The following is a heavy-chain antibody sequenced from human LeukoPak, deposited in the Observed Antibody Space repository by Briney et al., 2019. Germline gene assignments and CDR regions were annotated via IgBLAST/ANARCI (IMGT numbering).Heavy chain of an antibody. CDR3: ARGALPSYSSSWYSNLRYFDY. J-gene: IGHJ4*02. CDR1: GGSISSSSYY. Sequence: PSETLSLTCTVSGGSISSSSYYWGWIRQPPGKGLEWIGSIYYSGSTYYNPSLKSRVTISVDTSKNQFSLKLSSVTAADTAVYYCARGALPSYSSSWYSNLRYFDYWGQGTLVTVSS. V-gene: IGHV4-39*07. D-gene: IGHD6-13*01. CDR2: IYYSGST.